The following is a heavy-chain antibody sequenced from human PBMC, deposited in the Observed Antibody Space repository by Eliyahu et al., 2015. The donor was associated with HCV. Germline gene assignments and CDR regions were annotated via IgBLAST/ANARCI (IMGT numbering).Heavy chain of an antibody. V-gene: IGHV3-23*01. Sequence: EVQLLESGGGLVQPGGSLRLSCAASGFTFSSYAMXXVRQAPGKGLEWVSTISGSADSTYYAVSVKGRFTISRDNAKNTLYLQMNSLRADDTAVYYCVGDIVLMVYARGAWGQGTLVTVSS. CDR3: VGDIVLMVYARGA. D-gene: IGHD2-8*01. J-gene: IGHJ5*02. CDR2: ISGSADST. CDR1: GFTFSSYA.